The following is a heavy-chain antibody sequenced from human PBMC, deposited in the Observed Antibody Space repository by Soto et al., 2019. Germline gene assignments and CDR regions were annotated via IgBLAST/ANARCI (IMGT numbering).Heavy chain of an antibody. Sequence: GGSLRLSCAASEVSFNRYAMNWVRQAPGKGLEWVSGISGSGDSAYYADSVKGRFTISRDNSKNTLYLQMNSLRAEDTAVYYCAKDKYVSSAWFFDYWGPGTLVTVSS. CDR2: ISGSGDSA. CDR1: EVSFNRYA. D-gene: IGHD6-19*01. J-gene: IGHJ4*02. V-gene: IGHV3-23*01. CDR3: AKDKYVSSAWFFDY.